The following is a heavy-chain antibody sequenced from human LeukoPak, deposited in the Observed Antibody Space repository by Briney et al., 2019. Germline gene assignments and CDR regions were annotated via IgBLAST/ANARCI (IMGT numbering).Heavy chain of an antibody. CDR3: ARLYSSGWDHNFDY. J-gene: IGHJ4*02. V-gene: IGHV3-48*03. D-gene: IGHD6-19*01. CDR1: GLTFSSYE. CDR2: ISSSGSTI. Sequence: PGGSLRLSCAASGLTFSSYEMNWVRQAPGKGLEWVSYISSSGSTIYYADSVKGRFTISRDNAKNSLYLQMNSLRAEDTAVYYCARLYSSGWDHNFDYWGQGTLVTVSS.